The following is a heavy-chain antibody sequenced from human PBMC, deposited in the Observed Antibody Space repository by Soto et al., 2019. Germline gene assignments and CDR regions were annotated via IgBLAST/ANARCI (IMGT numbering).Heavy chain of an antibody. J-gene: IGHJ4*02. CDR2: ISAYNGNT. D-gene: IGHD3-22*01. CDR1: GYTFTSYG. V-gene: IGHV1-18*01. CDR3: ASSDYYDSSGYTFDY. Sequence: ASVKVSCKASGYTFTSYGISWVRQAPGQGLEWMGWISAYNGNTNYAQKLQGRVTMTTDTSTSTAYMELRSLRSDDTAVYYCASSDYYDSSGYTFDYWGQGTLVTVS.